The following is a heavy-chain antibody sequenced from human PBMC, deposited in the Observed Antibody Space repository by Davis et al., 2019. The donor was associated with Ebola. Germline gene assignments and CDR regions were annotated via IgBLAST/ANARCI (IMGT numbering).Heavy chain of an antibody. J-gene: IGHJ6*02. CDR1: GFSISNNY. CDR3: ARDLRLYGTDV. V-gene: IGHV3-66*01. CDR2: IYSGGTT. Sequence: GESLKISCAASGFSISNNYMNWVRQAPGKGLEWVSVIYSGGTTNYADSVKGRFTISKDNSKNTVYLQMNSLRVKDTAVYYCARDLRLYGTDVWGQGTTVTVSS. D-gene: IGHD3-16*01.